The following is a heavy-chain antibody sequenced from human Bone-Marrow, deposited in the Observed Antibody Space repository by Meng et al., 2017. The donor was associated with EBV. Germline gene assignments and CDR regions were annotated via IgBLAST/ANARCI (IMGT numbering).Heavy chain of an antibody. J-gene: IGHJ4*02. D-gene: IGHD3-9*01. V-gene: IGHV2-5*02. CDR3: ARRLRYNNWLFDF. Sequence: QITLKESGPTLVKPTQTLTLPCTFSGLSLTSGVGVGWIRQPPGKALEWLALIHWDDEKRYSPSLESRLTITKDTSKNEVVLTMTNMDPVDTATYYCARRLRYNNWLFDFWGPGTLVTVSS. CDR1: GLSLTSGVG. CDR2: IHWDDEK.